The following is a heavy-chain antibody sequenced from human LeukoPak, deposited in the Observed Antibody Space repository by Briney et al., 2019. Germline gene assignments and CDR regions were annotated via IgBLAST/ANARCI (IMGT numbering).Heavy chain of an antibody. Sequence: GASVKVSCKASGYTFTGYYMHWVRQAPGQRLEGMGWINPNSGGTNYAQKFQGRVTMTRDTSISTAYMELSRLRSDDTAVYYCASSVSYCSSTSCRPGDAFDIWGQGTMVTVSS. V-gene: IGHV1-2*02. D-gene: IGHD2-2*01. J-gene: IGHJ3*02. CDR2: INPNSGGT. CDR3: ASSVSYCSSTSCRPGDAFDI. CDR1: GYTFTGYY.